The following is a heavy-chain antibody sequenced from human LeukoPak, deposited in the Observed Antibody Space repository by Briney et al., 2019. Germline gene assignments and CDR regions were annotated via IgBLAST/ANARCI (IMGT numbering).Heavy chain of an antibody. Sequence: PSETLSLTCTVSGVSINSYYWSWIRQPPGEGLERVGQIYYRGTTNYNPSLKSRVTISIDTSKNQFSLKLNSVTAADTAVYYCAAESERWLLRSWGQGTLVTVSS. V-gene: IGHV4-59*03. CDR3: AAESERWLLRS. D-gene: IGHD1-26*01. CDR2: IYYRGTT. CDR1: GVSINSYY. J-gene: IGHJ4*02.